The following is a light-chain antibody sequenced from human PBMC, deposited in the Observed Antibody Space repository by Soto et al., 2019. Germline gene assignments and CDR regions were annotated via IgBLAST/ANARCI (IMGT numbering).Light chain of an antibody. CDR3: QQYNSWPHT. Sequence: EIVLTQSPSTLSASAGERATLACRASQSVSSYLAWYQQKPGQAPRLLIYNASILASGIPARFSGSGSGTDFTLTISSLETDDFAAYYCQQYNSWPHTFGQGTQVEIK. J-gene: IGKJ5*01. CDR2: NAS. V-gene: IGKV3-11*01. CDR1: QSVSSY.